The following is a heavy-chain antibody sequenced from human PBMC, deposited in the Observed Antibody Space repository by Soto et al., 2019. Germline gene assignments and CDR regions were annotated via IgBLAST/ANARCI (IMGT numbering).Heavy chain of an antibody. CDR1: GGSISSYY. Sequence: SETLSLTCTVSGGSISSYYWSWIRQPPGKGLEWIGYIYYSGSTNYNPSLKSRVTISVDTSKNQFSLKLSSVTAADTAVYYCARGEGWFRGVWNYYYYYGMDVWGQGTTVTVS. D-gene: IGHD6-19*01. V-gene: IGHV4-59*01. CDR2: IYYSGST. CDR3: ARGEGWFRGVWNYYYYYGMDV. J-gene: IGHJ6*02.